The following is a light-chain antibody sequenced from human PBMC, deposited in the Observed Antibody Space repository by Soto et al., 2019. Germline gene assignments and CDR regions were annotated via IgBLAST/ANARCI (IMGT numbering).Light chain of an antibody. CDR1: SSNIGNNY. J-gene: IGLJ1*01. V-gene: IGLV1-51*01. CDR3: GTWDSSLSAGPYV. CDR2: DNN. Sequence: QSVLTQPPSVSAAPGQKVTISCSGSSSNIGNNYVSWYQQLPGTAPKLLIYDNNKRPSGIPDRFSGSKSGTSATLGITGLXXXXXXXXXCGTWDSSLSAGPYVFGTGTKLTVL.